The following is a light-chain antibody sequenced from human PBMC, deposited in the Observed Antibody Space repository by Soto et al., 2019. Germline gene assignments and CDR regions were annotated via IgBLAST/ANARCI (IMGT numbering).Light chain of an antibody. V-gene: IGKV3-20*01. J-gene: IGKJ1*01. CDR1: QTGSNSY. CDR3: HRYGISPPWT. Sequence: IVLTQSPGTLSLSPGERATLSCRASQTGSNSYLAWYQHKSGQAPRLLTYDASNRATGVPARFSGSGSGTDFTLTISRLEPEDFAVYYCHRYGISPPWTFGQGTKV. CDR2: DAS.